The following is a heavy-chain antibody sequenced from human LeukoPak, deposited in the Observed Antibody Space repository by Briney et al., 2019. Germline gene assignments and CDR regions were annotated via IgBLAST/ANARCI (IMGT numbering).Heavy chain of an antibody. CDR2: ISYDGSNK. Sequence: GGSLRLSCAASGFTFSSYGMSWVRQAPGKGLEWVAVISYDGSNKYYADSVKGRFTISRDNSKNTLYLQMNSLRAEDTAVYYCAKHSSSWLRWYFDYWGQGTLVTVSS. CDR1: GFTFSSYG. D-gene: IGHD6-13*01. V-gene: IGHV3-30*18. CDR3: AKHSSSWLRWYFDY. J-gene: IGHJ4*02.